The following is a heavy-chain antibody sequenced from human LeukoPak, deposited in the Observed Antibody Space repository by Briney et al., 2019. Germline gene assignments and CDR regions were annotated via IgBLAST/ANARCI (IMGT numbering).Heavy chain of an antibody. J-gene: IGHJ4*02. V-gene: IGHV3-64*01. CDR1: GFTFRNYA. CDR3: ARDNYGTYDY. Sequence: PGGRLRLSCAASGFTFRNYAMHWVRQAPGKGLEYVSSISDNGGGTYYANSVKGRFTISRDNSKNTLFLQMGSLRPEDMAVYYCARDNYGTYDYWGQGTLVTVSS. CDR2: ISDNGGGT. D-gene: IGHD3-10*01.